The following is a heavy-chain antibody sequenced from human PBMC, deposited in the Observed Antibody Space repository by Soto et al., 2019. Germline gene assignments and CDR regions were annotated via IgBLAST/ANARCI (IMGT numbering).Heavy chain of an antibody. CDR2: ISRST. D-gene: IGHD2-15*01. Sequence: GGSLTLSCAASGFPLSSSAMSWVRQAPGKGLEWVTTISRSTYYSDSVKGRFTISRDESKNTLYLQMNSLRAEDTAVYYCARDRQPDGIWTFDYWGRGILVTVSS. J-gene: IGHJ4*02. CDR1: GFPLSSSA. V-gene: IGHV3-23*01. CDR3: ARDRQPDGIWTFDY.